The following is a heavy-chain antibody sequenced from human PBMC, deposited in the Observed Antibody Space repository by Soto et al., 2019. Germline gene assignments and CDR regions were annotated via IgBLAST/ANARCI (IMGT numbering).Heavy chain of an antibody. J-gene: IGHJ6*02. CDR2: IRAYNGNT. CDR3: ARELARMDA. CDR1: GYTFTSYG. V-gene: IGHV1-18*01. Sequence: QVQLVQSGAEVKKPGASVKVSCKASGYTFTSYGISWVRQAPGQGLEWMRWIRAYNGNTNYAQKLQGRVTMTTTTSTSTAYKELRSLKSDDTDVYSCARELARMDAWGQGTMVTVSS.